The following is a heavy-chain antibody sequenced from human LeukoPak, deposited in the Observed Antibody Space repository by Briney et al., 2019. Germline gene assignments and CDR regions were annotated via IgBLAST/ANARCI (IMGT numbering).Heavy chain of an antibody. D-gene: IGHD6-13*01. J-gene: IGHJ5*02. Sequence: GGSLRLSCAASGFTFSSYWMSWVRQAPGKGLEWVANIKQDGSEKYYVDSVKGRLTISRDNAKNSLYLQMNSLRAEDTAVYYCARDRYSSSWYRWFDPWGQGTLVTVSS. CDR2: IKQDGSEK. V-gene: IGHV3-7*01. CDR3: ARDRYSSSWYRWFDP. CDR1: GFTFSSYW.